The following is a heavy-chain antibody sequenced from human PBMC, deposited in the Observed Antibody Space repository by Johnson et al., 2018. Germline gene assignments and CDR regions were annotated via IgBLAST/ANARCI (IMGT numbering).Heavy chain of an antibody. CDR1: GGTFSSYA. D-gene: IGHD3-10*01. CDR3: GKDAFKTPDGSGSLSVVYYMDV. J-gene: IGHJ6*03. V-gene: IGHV1-69*01. Sequence: QVQLVQSGAEVKKPGSSXKVSCKASGGTFSSYAISWVRQAPGQGLEWMGGIIPIFGTANYAQKFQGRVPITADESTWTAYRDLGRPISEATAVYYCGKDAFKTPDGSGSLSVVYYMDVWGKGTTVTVSS. CDR2: IIPIFGTA.